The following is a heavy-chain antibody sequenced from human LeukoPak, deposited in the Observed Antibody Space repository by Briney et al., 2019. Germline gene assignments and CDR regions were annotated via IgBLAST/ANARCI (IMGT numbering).Heavy chain of an antibody. J-gene: IGHJ4*02. D-gene: IGHD3-22*01. V-gene: IGHV3-33*06. CDR2: IWYDGSNK. CDR3: AKDLGYWRDSSGYPGFDY. CDR1: GFTFSSYG. Sequence: PPGGSLRLSCAASGFTFSSYGMHWVRQAPGKGLEWVAVIWYDGSNKYYADSVKGRFTISRDNSKNTLYLQMNSLRAEDTAVYYCAKDLGYWRDSSGYPGFDYWGQGTLVTVSS.